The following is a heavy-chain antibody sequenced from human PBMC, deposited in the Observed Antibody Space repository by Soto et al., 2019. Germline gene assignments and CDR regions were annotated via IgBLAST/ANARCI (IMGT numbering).Heavy chain of an antibody. CDR2: ISSSGSTI. J-gene: IGHJ5*02. D-gene: IGHD1-26*01. V-gene: IGHV3-48*03. CDR3: APLVGATSDNWFDP. CDR1: GFTFSSYE. Sequence: GGSLRLSCAASGFTFSSYEMNWVRQAPGKGLEWVSYISSSGSTIYYADSVKGRFTIPRDNAKNSLYLQMNSLRAEDTAVYYCAPLVGATSDNWFDPWGQGTLVTVSS.